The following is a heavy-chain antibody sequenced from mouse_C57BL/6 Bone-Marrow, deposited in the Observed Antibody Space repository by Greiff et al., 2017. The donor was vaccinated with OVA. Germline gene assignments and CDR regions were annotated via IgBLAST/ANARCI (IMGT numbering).Heavy chain of an antibody. J-gene: IGHJ2*01. CDR1: GYTFTDYN. CDR3: ARSGSGPYYFDY. Sequence: VQLQQSGPELVKPGASVKIPCKASGYTFTDYNMDWVKQSHGKSLEWIGDINPNNGGTIYNQKFKGKATLTVDKSSSTAYMELRSLTSEDTAVDYCARSGSGPYYFDYWGQGTTLTVAS. D-gene: IGHD4-1*01. CDR2: INPNNGGT. V-gene: IGHV1-18*01.